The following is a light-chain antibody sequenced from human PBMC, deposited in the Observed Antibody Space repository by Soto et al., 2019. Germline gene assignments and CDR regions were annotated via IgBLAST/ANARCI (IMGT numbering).Light chain of an antibody. CDR1: QSVSTSY. CDR2: GAS. Sequence: IVLTQSPGTLSLSPGERATLSCRASQSVSTSYLAWYQQKPGQAPRLLIYGASTRATGIPDRFSGSGSGTDFTLTISRQEPEDFAVYYCQQYGSSAWTFGQGTKVEIK. J-gene: IGKJ1*01. V-gene: IGKV3-20*01. CDR3: QQYGSSAWT.